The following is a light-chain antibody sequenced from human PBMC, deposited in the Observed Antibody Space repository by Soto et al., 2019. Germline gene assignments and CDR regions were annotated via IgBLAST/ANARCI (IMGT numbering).Light chain of an antibody. CDR3: SSYSSISTPWI. CDR1: SSDVGGYNY. CDR2: EVS. Sequence: QSALTQPASVSGSPGQSITISCTGTSSDVGGYNYVSWYHQHPGKAPKLLIYEVSNRPSGVSNRFSGSKSGNTASLTISGLQAEDEADSFCSSYSSISTPWISGGGTKVTVL. J-gene: IGLJ2*01. V-gene: IGLV2-14*01.